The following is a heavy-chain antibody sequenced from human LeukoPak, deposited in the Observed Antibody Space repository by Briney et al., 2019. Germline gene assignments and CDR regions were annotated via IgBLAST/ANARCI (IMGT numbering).Heavy chain of an antibody. CDR3: AREGGYGSGRGWFDP. D-gene: IGHD3-10*01. CDR1: GFTFSDYY. CDR2: ISSSSSYT. J-gene: IGHJ5*02. Sequence: GGSLRLSCAASGFTFSDYYMTWIRQAPGKGLEWVSYISSSSSYTEYADSVKGRFAISRDNAKNSVYLQMNSLRADDTAVYYCAREGGYGSGRGWFDPWGQGTLVTVSS. V-gene: IGHV3-11*05.